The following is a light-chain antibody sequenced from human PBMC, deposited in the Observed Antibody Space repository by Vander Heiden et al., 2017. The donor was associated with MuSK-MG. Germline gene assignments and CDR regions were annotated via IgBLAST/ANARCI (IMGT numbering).Light chain of an antibody. Sequence: HSALTQPASVSGSPGLSVPLSCAGTRRSIMSHNLVSWYQQHPSKAPKLMIFEGSKRPSGVSNRFSGYKSGNTASLTISGLQAEDEADYYGCSYAGSSTPVVFGGGTKLTVL. J-gene: IGLJ2*01. V-gene: IGLV2-23*01. CDR3: CSYAGSSTPVV. CDR1: RRSIMSHNL. CDR2: EGS.